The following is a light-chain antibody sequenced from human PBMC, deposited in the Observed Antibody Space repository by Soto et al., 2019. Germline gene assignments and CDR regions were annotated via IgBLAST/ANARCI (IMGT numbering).Light chain of an antibody. CDR1: QSISSY. CDR3: QQSYST. J-gene: IGKJ1*01. Sequence: QSPAPLSVSVGERVTITCRASQSISSYLNWYQQKPGKSTKLLIYAASSLQSGVPSRFSGSGSGTDFTLTISSLQPEDFATYSYQQSYSTFGKGTKVDIK. CDR2: AAS. V-gene: IGKV1-39*01.